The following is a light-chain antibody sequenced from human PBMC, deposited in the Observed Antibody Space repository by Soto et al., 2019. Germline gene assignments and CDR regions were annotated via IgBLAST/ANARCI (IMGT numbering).Light chain of an antibody. CDR1: QGISSY. J-gene: IGKJ3*01. CDR2: AAS. V-gene: IGKV1-9*01. Sequence: DIQLTQSPSFLSASVGDRVTITCRASQGISSYLAWYQQKPGKAPKLLSYAASTLQSGVPSRFSGSGTGTAFTLTISSLQPEDFATFYCQQLNSYPHICFGPGTKVDI. CDR3: QQLNSYPHIC.